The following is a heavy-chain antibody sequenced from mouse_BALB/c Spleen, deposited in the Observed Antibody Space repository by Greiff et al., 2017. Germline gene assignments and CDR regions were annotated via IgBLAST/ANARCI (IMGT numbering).Heavy chain of an antibody. D-gene: IGHD1-1*01. V-gene: IGHV5-6-5*01. J-gene: IGHJ1*01. CDR1: GFTFSSYA. CDR3: ARGGGPFTTVVADWYFDV. CDR2: ISSGGST. Sequence: EVMLVESGGGLVKPGGSLKLSCAASGFTFSSYAMSWVRQTPEKRLEWVASISSGGSTYYPDSVKGRFTISRDNARNILYLQMSSLRSEDTAMYYCARGGGPFTTVVADWYFDVWGAGTTVTVSS.